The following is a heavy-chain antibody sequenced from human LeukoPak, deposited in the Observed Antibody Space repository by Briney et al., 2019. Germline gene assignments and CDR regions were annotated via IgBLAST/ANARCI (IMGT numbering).Heavy chain of an antibody. Sequence: QTGGSLRLSCAASGFNFSTYWMTWVRQVLGKGLEWVANIKEDGSEIYYVDSVKGRFTISRDNAKNSLYLQMNSLRAEDTAVYYCARDQGLLWFGDLLAFDPWGQGTLVTVSS. J-gene: IGHJ5*02. CDR1: GFNFSTYW. V-gene: IGHV3-7*01. D-gene: IGHD3-10*01. CDR2: IKEDGSEI. CDR3: ARDQGLLWFGDLLAFDP.